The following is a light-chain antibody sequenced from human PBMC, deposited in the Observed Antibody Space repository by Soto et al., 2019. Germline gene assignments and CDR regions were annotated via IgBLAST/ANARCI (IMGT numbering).Light chain of an antibody. V-gene: IGKV1-12*01. CDR3: QQYGSSGT. CDR1: QDVGKW. CDR2: GAS. Sequence: DIQMTQSPPSVSASVGDRVTITCRASQDVGKWLAWYQQKPGKAPTLLIHGASSLQSGVPPRYSGSGYGTDFTLTISRLEPEDFAVYYCQQYGSSGTFGQGTKVDIK. J-gene: IGKJ1*01.